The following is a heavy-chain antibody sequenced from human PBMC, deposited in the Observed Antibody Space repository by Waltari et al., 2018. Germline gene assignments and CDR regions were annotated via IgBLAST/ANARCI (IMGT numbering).Heavy chain of an antibody. CDR1: GYTFTTDD. J-gene: IGHJ4*02. Sequence: QVQLVQSGAEGKKPGASVEVSCKASGYTFTTDDINRVRQAPGSGTKWMGWMNPNSGNTGYAQKFQGRVTITRNTPISTAYMELSSLRSEDTAVYYCARAIMYYDFWSGYYMTGFDYWGQGTLVTVSS. V-gene: IGHV1-8*03. CDR2: MNPNSGNT. D-gene: IGHD3-3*01. CDR3: ARAIMYYDFWSGYYMTGFDY.